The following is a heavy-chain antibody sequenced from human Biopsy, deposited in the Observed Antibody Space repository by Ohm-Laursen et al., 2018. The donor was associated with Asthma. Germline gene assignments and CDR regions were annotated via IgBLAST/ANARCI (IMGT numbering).Heavy chain of an antibody. CDR3: ARAVDYSHYYGIDV. CDR2: ISVYNGNT. V-gene: IGHV1-18*01. Sequence: SVTVSCTTSGYTFNSAGTTWVRQAPGQGLEWMGWISVYNGNTKVAQKLQDRVTMITDTSTSIAYMELRSLRSDDTAVYFCARAVDYSHYYGIDVWGQGTTVTVS. CDR1: GYTFNSAG. J-gene: IGHJ6*02. D-gene: IGHD3-10*01.